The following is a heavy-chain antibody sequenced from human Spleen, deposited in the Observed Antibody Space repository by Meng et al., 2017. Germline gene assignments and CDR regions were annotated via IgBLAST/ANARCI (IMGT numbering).Heavy chain of an antibody. CDR3: VRSSGWVRTGFDP. Sequence: QAQPQESGPGLVKPSEALSLTCSVSGGSISTSGYYWGWIRQPPGKGLEWIGSIGHSGITYYTPSLKSRVTVSIDTSKSQFSLKLTSVTAADTAVYYCVRSSGWVRTGFDPWGQGTLVTVSS. CDR2: IGHSGIT. D-gene: IGHD6-19*01. CDR1: GGSISTSGYY. V-gene: IGHV4-39*01. J-gene: IGHJ5*02.